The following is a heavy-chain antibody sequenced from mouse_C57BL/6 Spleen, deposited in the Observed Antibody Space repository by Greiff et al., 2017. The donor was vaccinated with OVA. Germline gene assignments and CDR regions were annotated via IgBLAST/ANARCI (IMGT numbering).Heavy chain of an antibody. CDR1: GFTFSSYA. J-gene: IGHJ3*01. D-gene: IGHD2-1*01. Sequence: EVKLVESGGGLVKPGGSLKLSCAASGFTFSSYAMSWVRQTPEKRLEWVATISDGGSYTYYPDNVKGRFTISSANAKNNLYLLMIHLKSEDTAMYYCASVYYGNFSWFAYWGQGTLVTVSA. V-gene: IGHV5-4*03. CDR2: ISDGGSYT. CDR3: ASVYYGNFSWFAY.